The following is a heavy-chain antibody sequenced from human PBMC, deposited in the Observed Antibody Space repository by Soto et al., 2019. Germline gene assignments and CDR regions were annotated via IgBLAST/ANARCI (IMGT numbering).Heavy chain of an antibody. D-gene: IGHD2-21*02. CDR2: ISGSGGST. J-gene: IGHJ6*02. CDR1: GFILSDCA. Sequence: GGSLRLSCATSGFILSDCAMSWVRQAPGKGLEWVSAISGSGGSTYYADSVKGRFTISRDNSKNTLYLQMNSLRAEDTAVYYCAKDPHIVVVTAPVPYYYYYGMDVWGQGTTVTVSS. CDR3: AKDPHIVVVTAPVPYYYYYGMDV. V-gene: IGHV3-23*01.